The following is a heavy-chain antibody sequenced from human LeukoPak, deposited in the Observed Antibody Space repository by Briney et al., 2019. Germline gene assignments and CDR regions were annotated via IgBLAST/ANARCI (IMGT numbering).Heavy chain of an antibody. CDR2: IRPDGHT. J-gene: IGHJ3*01. Sequence: SETLSLTCTVSGYFSTACYWGWIRQPPGKGLEWMASIRPDGHTYTNSSLRNQLTISADMSRNEFSLKLNSLTAADTAVYYCARQVATKGEWAFDVWGQGTVVTVSS. CDR3: ARQVATKGEWAFDV. V-gene: IGHV4-38-2*02. D-gene: IGHD5-12*01. CDR1: GYFSTACY.